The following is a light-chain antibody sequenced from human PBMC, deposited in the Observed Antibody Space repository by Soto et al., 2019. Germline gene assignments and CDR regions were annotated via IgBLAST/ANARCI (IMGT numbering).Light chain of an antibody. CDR3: QQYNNWQWK. CDR1: QSVTNN. CDR2: GAS. J-gene: IGKJ1*01. V-gene: IGKV3-15*01. Sequence: EIVMTQSPSTPSVSPGERATLSCRASQSVTNNYLAWFQQKPGQAPRLLMYGASTRATGIPARFSGSGSGTEFTLTISSLQSEDFAVYYCQQYNNWQWKCGQGTKVDIK.